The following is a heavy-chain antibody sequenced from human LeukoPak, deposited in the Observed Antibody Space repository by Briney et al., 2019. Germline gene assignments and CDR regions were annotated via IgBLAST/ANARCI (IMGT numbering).Heavy chain of an antibody. CDR1: GFTFSSYA. CDR3: AKDIGYDILTGFNYYFDY. CDR2: ISGSGGST. Sequence: PGGSLRLSCAASGFTFSSYAMNWVRQAPGRGLEWVSAISGSGGSTYHADSVKGRLTISRDNPKNTLYLQMNSLRAEDTAVYYCAKDIGYDILTGFNYYFDYWGQGTLVTVSS. D-gene: IGHD3-9*01. J-gene: IGHJ4*02. V-gene: IGHV3-23*01.